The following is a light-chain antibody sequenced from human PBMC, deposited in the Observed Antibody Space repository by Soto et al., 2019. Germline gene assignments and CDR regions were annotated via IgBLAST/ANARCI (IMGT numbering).Light chain of an antibody. CDR1: TSDVGGYNY. Sequence: QSALPQPASVSGSPGQSITISCTGTTSDVGGYNYVSWYQHYPGKAPKLMIYDVSSRPSGVSDRFSGSKSGNTASLTISGLQAEDEADYYCSSFRSSSTYVFGTVTKLAVL. CDR2: DVS. CDR3: SSFRSSSTYV. J-gene: IGLJ1*01. V-gene: IGLV2-14*03.